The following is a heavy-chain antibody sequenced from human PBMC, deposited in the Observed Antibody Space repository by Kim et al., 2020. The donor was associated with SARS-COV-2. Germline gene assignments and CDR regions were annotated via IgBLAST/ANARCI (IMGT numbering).Heavy chain of an antibody. J-gene: IGHJ4*02. Sequence: SVKVSCKASGGTFSSYAISWVRQAPGQGLEWMGGIIPIFGTANYAQKFQGRVTITADESTSTAYMELSSLRSEDTAVYYCARDFLQGSSSWYWDYWGQGTLVTVSS. V-gene: IGHV1-69*13. CDR1: GGTFSSYA. CDR2: IIPIFGTA. D-gene: IGHD6-13*01. CDR3: ARDFLQGSSSWYWDY.